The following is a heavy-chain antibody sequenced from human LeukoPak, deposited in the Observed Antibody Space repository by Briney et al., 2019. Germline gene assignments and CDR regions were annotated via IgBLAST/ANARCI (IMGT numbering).Heavy chain of an antibody. Sequence: ASVKVSCKASGYTFTSYGISWVRQAPGQGLEWMGWISAYNGNTNYAQKLQGRVIMTTDTSTSTAYMELKSLRSDDTAVYYCARDRVKGYSYGQLEIDYWGQGTLVTVSS. D-gene: IGHD5-18*01. CDR2: ISAYNGNT. CDR1: GYTFTSYG. J-gene: IGHJ4*02. CDR3: ARDRVKGYSYGQLEIDY. V-gene: IGHV1-18*01.